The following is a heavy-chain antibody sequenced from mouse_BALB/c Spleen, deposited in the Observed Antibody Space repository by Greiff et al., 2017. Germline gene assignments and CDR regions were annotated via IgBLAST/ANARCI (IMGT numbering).Heavy chain of an antibody. J-gene: IGHJ4*01. V-gene: IGHV5-17*02. CDR2: ISSGSSTI. CDR3: AREDYAMDY. CDR1: GFTFSSFG. Sequence: EVKLLESGGGLVQPGGSRKLSCAASGFTFSSFGMHWVRQAPEKGLEWVAYISSGSSTIYYAATVKGRFTISRDNPKNTLFLQMTSLRSEDTAMYYCAREDYAMDYWGQGTSVTVSA.